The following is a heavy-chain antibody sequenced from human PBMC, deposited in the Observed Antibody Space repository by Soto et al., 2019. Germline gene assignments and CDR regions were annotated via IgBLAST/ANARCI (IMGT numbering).Heavy chain of an antibody. Sequence: QVQLVQSGAEVKKPGASVKISCRPSGYAFNAYYIHWVRQAPGQGLEWMGWVDPNSGGTKNAQNFQGRVTMTRDTSTSTVYMELNWLQSDDTAVYFCARDNYGPLDYWGQGTLVSVSS. D-gene: IGHD3-10*01. CDR1: GYAFNAYY. J-gene: IGHJ4*02. V-gene: IGHV1-2*02. CDR3: ARDNYGPLDY. CDR2: VDPNSGGT.